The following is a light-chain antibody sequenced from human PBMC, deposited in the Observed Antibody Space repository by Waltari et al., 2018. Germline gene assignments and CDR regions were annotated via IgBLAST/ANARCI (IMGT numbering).Light chain of an antibody. Sequence: EIVLTQSPGNLSLSPGERATLSCRARQSVSSSYLAWYQQKPGQAPRLLIYGASSRATGIPDRFSGSGSGTDFTLTISRLEPEDFAVYYCQQYGSSPPITFGQGTRLEIK. CDR3: QQYGSSPPIT. J-gene: IGKJ5*01. CDR1: QSVSSSY. CDR2: GAS. V-gene: IGKV3-20*01.